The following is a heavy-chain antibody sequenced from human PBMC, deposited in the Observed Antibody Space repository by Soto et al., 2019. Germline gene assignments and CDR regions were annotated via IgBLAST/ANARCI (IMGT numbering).Heavy chain of an antibody. CDR3: ASGYYYDSSGYSDY. J-gene: IGHJ4*02. CDR1: GGTFSSYT. CDR2: IIPILGIA. D-gene: IGHD3-22*01. Sequence: SVKVSCKASGGTFSSYTISWVRQAPGQGLEWMGRIIPILGIANYAQKFQGRVTITADKSTSTAYMELSSLRSEDTAVYYCASGYYYDSSGYSDYWGQGTLVTSPQ. V-gene: IGHV1-69*02.